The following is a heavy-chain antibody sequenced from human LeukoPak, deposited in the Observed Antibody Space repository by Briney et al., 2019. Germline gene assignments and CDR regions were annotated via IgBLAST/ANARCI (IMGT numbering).Heavy chain of an antibody. CDR1: GYSFTNYA. Sequence: VASVKVSFKASGYSFTNYAISWVRQAPGQGLEWMGCIRTYNGETNYAQTIQGRVTLTTDTSTSTAYMELRSLRSDDAAVYYCARERIRTPYYGMDVWGQGTTVTVAS. CDR3: ARERIRTPYYGMDV. D-gene: IGHD1-14*01. CDR2: IRTYNGET. J-gene: IGHJ6*02. V-gene: IGHV1-18*01.